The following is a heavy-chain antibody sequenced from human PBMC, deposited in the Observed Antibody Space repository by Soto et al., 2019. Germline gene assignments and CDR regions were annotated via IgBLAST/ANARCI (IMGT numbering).Heavy chain of an antibody. CDR2: ISDSGGST. CDR3: VKCKYLRFLSEC. J-gene: IGHJ1*01. D-gene: IGHD3-3*01. V-gene: IGHV3-23*01. CDR1: GFTFSTYA. Sequence: EVQLLESGGGLVQPGGSLRLSCAASGFTFSTYAMSWVRQAPGKGLEWVSAISDSGGSTYYADSVKGRFTISRDNSKNTLYLQINSLRAEVAALYYWVKCKYLRFLSECWCRGTLVTVSS.